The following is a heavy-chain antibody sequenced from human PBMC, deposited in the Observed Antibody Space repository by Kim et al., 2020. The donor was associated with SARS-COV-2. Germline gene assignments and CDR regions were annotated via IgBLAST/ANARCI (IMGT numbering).Heavy chain of an antibody. V-gene: IGHV6-1*01. Sequence: WYKDYAVSVKSRITINADTSKNQFSLQLYSVTPEDTAVYYCARCQGAFNIWGQGTMVTVSS. D-gene: IGHD2-15*01. CDR3: ARCQGAFNI. J-gene: IGHJ3*02. CDR2: WYK.